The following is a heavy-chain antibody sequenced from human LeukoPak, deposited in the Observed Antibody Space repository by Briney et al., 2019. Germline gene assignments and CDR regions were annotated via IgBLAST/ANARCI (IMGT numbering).Heavy chain of an antibody. D-gene: IGHD3-10*01. J-gene: IGHJ4*02. V-gene: IGHV3-66*01. CDR2: IYSGGST. Sequence: GGSLRLSCAASGFTVSSNYMSWVRQAPGKGLEWVSVIYSGGSTYYADSVKGRFTISRDNSKNTLYLQMNSLRAEDTAVYYCAVLWFGESIDYWGQGTLVTVSS. CDR1: GFTVSSNY. CDR3: AVLWFGESIDY.